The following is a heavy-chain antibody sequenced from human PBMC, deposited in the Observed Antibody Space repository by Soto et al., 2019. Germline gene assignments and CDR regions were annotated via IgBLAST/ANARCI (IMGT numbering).Heavy chain of an antibody. Sequence: DVQLVESGGGLFQPGGSLRLSCAASGFSFSKWWMHWVRQAPGKGLVWVSRIKGDGSRTNYADSVKGRFTVYRDNAKNTVYLQVNSLRVEDTSVYYCAKDLHDAAADYWGQGTLVTVSS. CDR2: IKGDGSRT. CDR3: AKDLHDAAADY. V-gene: IGHV3-74*01. CDR1: GFSFSKWW. D-gene: IGHD6-13*01. J-gene: IGHJ4*02.